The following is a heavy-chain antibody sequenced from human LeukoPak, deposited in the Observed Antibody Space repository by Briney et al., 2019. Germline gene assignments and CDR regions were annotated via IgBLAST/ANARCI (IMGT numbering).Heavy chain of an antibody. CDR2: IYYSGST. CDR3: ATYCSGGSCYWPPGDAVGDAFDI. CDR1: GFTFSSYS. J-gene: IGHJ3*02. D-gene: IGHD2-15*01. V-gene: IGHV4-39*07. Sequence: GSLRLSCAASGFTFSSYSMNWIRQPPGKGLEWIGSIYYSGSTYYNPSLKSRVTISVDTSKNQFSLKLSSVTAADTAVYYCATYCSGGSCYWPPGDAVGDAFDIWGQGTMVTVSS.